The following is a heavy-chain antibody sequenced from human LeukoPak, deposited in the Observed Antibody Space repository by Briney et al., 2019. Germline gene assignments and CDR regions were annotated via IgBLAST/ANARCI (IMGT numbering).Heavy chain of an antibody. Sequence: SETLSLTCAVYGGSFSGYYWSWIRQPPGKGLEWIGEINHSGSTNYNPSLKSRVTISVDTSKNQFSLKLSSVTAADTAVYYCARVAGRAAGTPVLDYWGQGTLVTVSS. V-gene: IGHV4-34*01. CDR2: INHSGST. D-gene: IGHD6-13*01. J-gene: IGHJ4*02. CDR3: ARVAGRAAGTPVLDY. CDR1: GGSFSGYY.